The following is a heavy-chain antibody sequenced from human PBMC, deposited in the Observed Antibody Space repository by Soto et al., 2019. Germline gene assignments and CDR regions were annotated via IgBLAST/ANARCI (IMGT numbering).Heavy chain of an antibody. V-gene: IGHV3-21*02. J-gene: IGHJ4*02. Sequence: EVQLVESGGGLVNPGGSLRLSCAASGFTFSTYTMNWVRQAPGKGLEWVSSINFSGSITYYADSVKVRFTLSRDNTKNLLYLQMNSLRAVDTAVYYCARGPFSGSTFDYWGQGSLVTVSS. D-gene: IGHD5-12*01. CDR2: INFSGSIT. CDR3: ARGPFSGSTFDY. CDR1: GFTFSTYT.